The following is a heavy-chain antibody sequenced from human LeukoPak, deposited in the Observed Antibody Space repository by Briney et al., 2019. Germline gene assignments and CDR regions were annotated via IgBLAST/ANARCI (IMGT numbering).Heavy chain of an antibody. V-gene: IGHV4-39*07. D-gene: IGHD6-13*01. CDR2: IYYSGST. CDR3: ARESPGAAAASQLNYYMDV. J-gene: IGHJ6*03. CDR1: GGSISSSSYY. Sequence: SETLSLTCTVSGGSISSSSYYWGWIRQPPGKGLEWIGSIYYSGSTYYNPSLKSRVTISVDTSKNQFSLKLSSVTAADTAVYYCARESPGAAAASQLNYYMDVWGKGTTVTVSS.